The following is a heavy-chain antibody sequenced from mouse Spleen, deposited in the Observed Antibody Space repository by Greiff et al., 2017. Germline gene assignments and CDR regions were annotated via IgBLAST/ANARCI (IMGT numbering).Heavy chain of an antibody. J-gene: IGHJ3*01. CDR1: GYTFTDYN. V-gene: IGHV1-22*01. Sequence: EVQLQQSGPELVKPGASVKMSCKASGYTFTDYNMHWVKQSHGKSLEWIGYINPNNGGTSYNQKFKRKATLTVNKSSSTAYMELRSLTSEDSAVYYCARSGNYYGSSPLFAYWGQGTLVTVSA. D-gene: IGHD1-1*01. CDR2: INPNNGGT. CDR3: ARSGNYYGSSPLFAY.